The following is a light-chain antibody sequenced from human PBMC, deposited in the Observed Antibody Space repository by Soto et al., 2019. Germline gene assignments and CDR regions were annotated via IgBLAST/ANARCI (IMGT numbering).Light chain of an antibody. CDR3: QQYGTAIT. CDR1: QSFSSSY. J-gene: IGKJ5*01. CDR2: AAS. Sequence: EIVLTQSPGTLSLSPGERATLSCRASQSFSSSYLAWYQQKPGQAPRLLIYAASSRATGIPDMFSGSGSGTDFTVTISRLEPEDFAVYYWQQYGTAITFGQGTRLEI. V-gene: IGKV3-20*01.